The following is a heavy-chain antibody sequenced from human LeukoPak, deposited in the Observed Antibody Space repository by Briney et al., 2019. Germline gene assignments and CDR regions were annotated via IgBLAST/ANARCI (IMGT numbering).Heavy chain of an antibody. CDR1: GGSFSGYY. CDR2: INHSGGT. D-gene: IGHD1-26*01. V-gene: IGHV4-34*01. CDR3: ARGRGSPPRYYYYYMDV. Sequence: SETLSLTCAVYGGSFSGYYWSWIRQPPGKGLEWIGEINHSGGTNYNPSLKSRVTISVDTSKNQFSLKLSSVTAADTAVYYCARGRGSPPRYYYYYMDVWGKGTTVTVSS. J-gene: IGHJ6*03.